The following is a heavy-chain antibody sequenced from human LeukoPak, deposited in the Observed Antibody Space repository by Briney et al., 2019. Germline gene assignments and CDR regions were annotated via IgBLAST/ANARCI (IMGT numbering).Heavy chain of an antibody. J-gene: IGHJ3*02. V-gene: IGHV1-58*01. CDR2: IVVGSGNT. CDR1: GFTFTSSA. Sequence: GTSVKVSCKASGFTFTSSAVQWVRQARGQRLEWIGWIVVGSGNTNYAQKFQERVTITRDMSTSTAYMELSSLRSEDTAVYYCAANPYYYDRESTFDIWGQGTMVTVSS. D-gene: IGHD3-22*01. CDR3: AANPYYYDRESTFDI.